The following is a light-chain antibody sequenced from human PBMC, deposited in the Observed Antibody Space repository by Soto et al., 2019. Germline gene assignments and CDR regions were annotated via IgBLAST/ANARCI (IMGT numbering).Light chain of an antibody. CDR2: YDS. CDR1: NIGSKS. V-gene: IGLV3-21*04. Sequence: SYELTQPPSVSVAPGKTARITCGGNNIGSKSVHWYQQKPGQAPVLVIYYDSDRPSGIPERFSGSNSGNTATLTISRVEARDEADYYCQVWDSSSDHPWVFGGGTKLTVL. CDR3: QVWDSSSDHPWV. J-gene: IGLJ3*02.